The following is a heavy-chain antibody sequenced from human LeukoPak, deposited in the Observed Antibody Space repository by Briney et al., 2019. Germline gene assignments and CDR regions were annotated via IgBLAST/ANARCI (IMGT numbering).Heavy chain of an antibody. V-gene: IGHV4-39*07. CDR3: AREKSSSDV. D-gene: IGHD6-6*01. Sequence: TSETLSLTCTVSGGSISSSSYYWGWVRQPPGKGLEWIGSIYYSGSTYYNPSLKSRVTISVDTSKNQFSLKLSSVTAADTAVYYCAREKSSSDVWGQGTLVTVSS. CDR2: IYYSGST. CDR1: GGSISSSSYY. J-gene: IGHJ4*02.